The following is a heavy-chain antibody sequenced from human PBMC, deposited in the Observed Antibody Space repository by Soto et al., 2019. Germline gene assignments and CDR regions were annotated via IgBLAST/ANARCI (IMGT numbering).Heavy chain of an antibody. J-gene: IGHJ4*02. CDR1: AGSISSYY. D-gene: IGHD2-15*01. CDR3: ARASVGPPCGGSWIMPFYF. CDR2: IYAGGRT. V-gene: IGHV4-4*07. Sequence: QVQLQESGPGLVKPSETLSLTCTVSAGSISSYYLSWLQQPAGKGLEWIGCIYAGGRTNYNPSLISRVALSVDTSKNQVSLRLTSVTDADTAVYYCARASVGPPCGGSWIMPFYFWCQGNLVTVSS.